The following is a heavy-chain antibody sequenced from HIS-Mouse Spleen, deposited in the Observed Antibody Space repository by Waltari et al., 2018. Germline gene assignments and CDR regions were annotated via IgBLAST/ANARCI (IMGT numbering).Heavy chain of an antibody. J-gene: IGHJ4*02. V-gene: IGHV2-70*15. CDR3: ARIAEGYTSGWYAFDY. CDR2: IDWDDDK. Sequence: QVTLRESGPALVKPTQTLTLTCTFSGFSLSTSGMFVILIRQPPGKALEWLARIDWDDDKYYSTSLKTRLTISRDTSKNQVVLTMTNMDPLDTATYYCARIAEGYTSGWYAFDYWGQGTLVTVSS. D-gene: IGHD6-19*01. CDR1: GFSLSTSGMF.